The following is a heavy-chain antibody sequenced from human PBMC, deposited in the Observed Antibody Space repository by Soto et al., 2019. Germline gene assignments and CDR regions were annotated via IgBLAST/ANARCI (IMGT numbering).Heavy chain of an antibody. CDR3: AKGKPWVVTPYDY. D-gene: IGHD2-21*02. CDR2: ISYDGSNK. V-gene: IGHV3-30*18. Sequence: QVQLVESGGGVVQPGRSLRLSCAPSRFTFSRHGMHWVRQAPGKGLEWVAGISYDGSNKYYAGSVKGRFTISRDNSKNTLYLEMNRLRGEDTAVYYWAKGKPWVVTPYDYWGQGTLVTVSS. CDR1: RFTFSRHG. J-gene: IGHJ4*02.